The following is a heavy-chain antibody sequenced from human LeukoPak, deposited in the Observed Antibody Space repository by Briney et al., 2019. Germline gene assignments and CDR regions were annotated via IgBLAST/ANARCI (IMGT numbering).Heavy chain of an antibody. D-gene: IGHD3-3*01. CDR1: GFTFSNYA. CDR3: AKASGSSTFGVVLRPFYSYGMDV. V-gene: IGHV3-23*01. CDR2: ICGSGDNT. Sequence: QTGGSLRLSCAASGFTFSNYAVSWVRQAPGKGLEWVSSICGSGDNTYHADSVRGRFTISRDNSKNTLFLQMSSLRAEDTAIYYCAKASGSSTFGVVLRPFYSYGMDVWGQGTTVTVSS. J-gene: IGHJ6*02.